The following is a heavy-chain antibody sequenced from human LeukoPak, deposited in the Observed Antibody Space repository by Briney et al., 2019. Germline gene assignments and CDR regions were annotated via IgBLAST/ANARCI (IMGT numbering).Heavy chain of an antibody. CDR3: ARLNVGAFDS. Sequence: GGSLRLSCVVSGVSLYNNYIGWVRQAPRKGLEWVSLTSSGGTTWYEDSVKGRFIISRDTSKNTLFPQMNRLRVDDTAVYFCARLNVGAFDSWGQGTMVTVSS. V-gene: IGHV3-53*01. CDR1: GVSLYNNY. J-gene: IGHJ3*02. CDR2: TSSGGTT.